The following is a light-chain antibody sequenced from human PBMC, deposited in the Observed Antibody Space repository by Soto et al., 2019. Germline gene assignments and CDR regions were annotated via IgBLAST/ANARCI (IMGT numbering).Light chain of an antibody. CDR2: DVS. CDR1: SSDVGGYNY. Sequence: QSVLTQPASVSGSPGQSITISCTGTSSDVGGYNYVSWYQHHPGKVPQLMIYDVSNRPSGVSNRFSGSKSGNTASLTISGLQAEDEADYYCYSYTSSNTYVFGTGPKLTVL. CDR3: YSYTSSNTYV. J-gene: IGLJ1*01. V-gene: IGLV2-14*03.